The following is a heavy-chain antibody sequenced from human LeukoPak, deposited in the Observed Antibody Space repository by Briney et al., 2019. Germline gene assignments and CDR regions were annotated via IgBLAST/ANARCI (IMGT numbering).Heavy chain of an antibody. D-gene: IGHD4-23*01. V-gene: IGHV3-33*06. J-gene: IGHJ4*02. CDR1: GFSFSSYG. Sequence: PGGSLRLSCTASGFSFSSYGMYWVRQAPSKGLEWVALIYNDGGLPNYLDSVRGRFTISRDNSKNTLYLQMNSLRVEDTAVYYCAKGHFIGNSEFLDNWGQGTLVSVSP. CDR3: AKGHFIGNSEFLDN. CDR2: IYNDGGLP.